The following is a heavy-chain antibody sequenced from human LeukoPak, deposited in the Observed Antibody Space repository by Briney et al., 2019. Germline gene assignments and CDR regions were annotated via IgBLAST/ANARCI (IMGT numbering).Heavy chain of an antibody. CDR2: ISGSGGST. CDR3: AKDYSSGWYRDYFDY. Sequence: GGSLRLSCAASGFTFSSYAMSWVRQAPGKGLEWVSAISGSGGSTYYADSVKGRFTIPRDNSKNTLYLQMNSLRAEDTAVYYCAKDYSSGWYRDYFDYWGQGTLVTVSS. J-gene: IGHJ4*02. D-gene: IGHD6-19*01. CDR1: GFTFSSYA. V-gene: IGHV3-23*01.